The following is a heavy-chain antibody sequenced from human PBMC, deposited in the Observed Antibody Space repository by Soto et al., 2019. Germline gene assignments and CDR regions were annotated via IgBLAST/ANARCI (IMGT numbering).Heavy chain of an antibody. CDR1: GYNFINYG. J-gene: IGHJ6*02. V-gene: IGHV1-18*04. CDR2: ISGYNGNT. Sequence: QVQLVQSGAEVKKPGASVKVSCKASGYNFINYGLTWVRQAPGQGLEFMGWISGYNGNTNYAQKLQGRVTMTTDTSTSTAYMELRSLRSDDTAVYYCAREVGAPYGSSDGMDVWGQGTTVTVSS. CDR3: AREVGAPYGSSDGMDV. D-gene: IGHD1-26*01.